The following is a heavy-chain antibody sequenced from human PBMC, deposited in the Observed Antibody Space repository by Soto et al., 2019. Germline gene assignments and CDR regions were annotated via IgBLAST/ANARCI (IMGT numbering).Heavy chain of an antibody. CDR1: GFTFSSYA. CDR3: ARDPEGIGVCYSCVYFDY. J-gene: IGHJ4*02. Sequence: GGSLRLSCAASGFTFSSYAMHWVRQAPGKGLEWVAVISYDGSNKYYADSVKGRFTISRDNSKNTLYLQMNSLRAEDTAVYYCARDPEGIGVCYSCVYFDYWGQGTLVTVSS. V-gene: IGHV3-30-3*01. D-gene: IGHD2-8*01. CDR2: ISYDGSNK.